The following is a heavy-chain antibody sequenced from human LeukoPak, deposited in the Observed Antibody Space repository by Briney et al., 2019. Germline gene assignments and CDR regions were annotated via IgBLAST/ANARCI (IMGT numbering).Heavy chain of an antibody. CDR2: INKDESEK. V-gene: IGHV3-7*01. J-gene: IGHJ6*02. Sequence: GGSLRLSCAASGFSFSNSWMSWVRQAPGKGLEWVANINKDESEKNYVASVKGRFTISRDNARNSLYLQMNNLRAEDTAVYYCARAYYDISNYGMDVWGQGITVTVSS. CDR3: ARAYYDISNYGMDV. D-gene: IGHD3-9*01. CDR1: GFSFSNSW.